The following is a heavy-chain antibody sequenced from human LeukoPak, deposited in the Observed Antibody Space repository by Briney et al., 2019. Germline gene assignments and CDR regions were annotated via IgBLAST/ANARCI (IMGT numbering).Heavy chain of an antibody. V-gene: IGHV4-34*01. CDR1: GVSFRGYY. D-gene: IGHD5-24*01. Sequence: PSETLSLNCAGYGVSFRGYYWSWIRQPPGQGLEWIGEINHSGSTNYNPSLKSRVTISVDTSKNQFSLKLSPVTAADTAVYYCARVMAMDVWGQVATVTVSS. CDR3: ARVMAMDV. CDR2: INHSGST. J-gene: IGHJ6*02.